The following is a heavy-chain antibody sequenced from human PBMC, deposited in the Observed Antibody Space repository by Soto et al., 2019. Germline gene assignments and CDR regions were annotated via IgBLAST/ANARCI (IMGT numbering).Heavy chain of an antibody. D-gene: IGHD3-22*01. J-gene: IGHJ4*02. CDR2: INHSGST. Sequence: PXETLSLTCPVDGGSFSGYYWSWIRQPPGKGLEWIGEINHSGSTNYNPSLKSRVTISVDTSKNQFSLKLSSVTAADTAVYYCASDRSGSSDYWGQGPLVTVSS. CDR3: ASDRSGSSDY. CDR1: GGSFSGYY. V-gene: IGHV4-34*01.